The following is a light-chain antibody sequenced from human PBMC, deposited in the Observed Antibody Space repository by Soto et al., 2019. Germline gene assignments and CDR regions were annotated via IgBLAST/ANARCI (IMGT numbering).Light chain of an antibody. CDR1: QTVRNNY. CDR2: GAS. V-gene: IGKV3-20*01. CDR3: QQYGSSYPWT. J-gene: IGKJ1*01. Sequence: EFVLTQSPGTLSGSAGDRATISCRASQTVRNNYLAWYQQKPGQAPRLLIYGASSRATGIPDRFSGSGSGTDFTLTIRRLEPADVAVYYCQQYGSSYPWTFGQGTKVDIK.